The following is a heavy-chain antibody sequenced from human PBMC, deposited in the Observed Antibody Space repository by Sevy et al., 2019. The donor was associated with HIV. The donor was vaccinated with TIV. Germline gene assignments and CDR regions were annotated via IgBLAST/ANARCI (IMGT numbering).Heavy chain of an antibody. V-gene: IGHV4-39*01. Sequence: SETLSLTCTVSGSSISSSSYYWGWIRQPPGKGLEWIGIIYYSGSTYYNPSLKSRVTIFVDTSKNQFSLKLRSVTAADTALYYCARLRLSGGVTTGSYYFDYWGQGTLVTVSS. CDR2: IYYSGST. J-gene: IGHJ4*02. D-gene: IGHD1-1*01. CDR1: GSSISSSSYY. CDR3: ARLRLSGGVTTGSYYFDY.